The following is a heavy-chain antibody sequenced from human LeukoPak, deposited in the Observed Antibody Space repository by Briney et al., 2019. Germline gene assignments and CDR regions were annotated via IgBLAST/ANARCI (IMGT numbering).Heavy chain of an antibody. J-gene: IGHJ4*02. D-gene: IGHD2-15*01. CDR3: ARYDYGDY. V-gene: IGHV3-23*01. CDR2: ISSSGGST. Sequence: PGGSLRLSCAASRFTYSSYAMAWVRQAPGKGLEWVSGISSSGGSTYYADSVKGRFTISRDNSKNTLYLQMNSLRAEDTAVYYCARYDYGDYWGQGTLVTVSS. CDR1: RFTYSSYA.